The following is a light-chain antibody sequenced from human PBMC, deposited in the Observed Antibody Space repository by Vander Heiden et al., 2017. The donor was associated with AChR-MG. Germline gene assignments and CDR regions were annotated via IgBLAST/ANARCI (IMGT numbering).Light chain of an antibody. CDR2: ANN. CDR1: SSNIRAGSV. Sequence: QSVLPQPPSVSGAPGPRVTISCTWSSSNIRAGSVVHWYQQIPGTAPKLLIFANNNRPSGVPDRFSGFKSSTSASLAITGLQAEDEAVYYCQSYDSGLSGSGVFGGGTTLTVL. J-gene: IGLJ3*02. V-gene: IGLV1-40*01. CDR3: QSYDSGLSGSGV.